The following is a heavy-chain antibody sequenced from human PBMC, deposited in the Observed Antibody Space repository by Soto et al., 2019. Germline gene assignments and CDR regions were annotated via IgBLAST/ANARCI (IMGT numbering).Heavy chain of an antibody. CDR1: GYSFTSND. D-gene: IGHD5-12*01. CDR3: ARGRIFGYSDSKPLGGLDY. Sequence: ASVKVSCKASGYSFTSNDINWVRQATGRGVAWMGWMNRNSDNTGYAQKFQGRLTMTRSTSTNTAYMELNSLTSEDTAVYFCARGRIFGYSDSKPLGGLDYWGQGTPVTVSS. J-gene: IGHJ4*02. CDR2: MNRNSDNT. V-gene: IGHV1-8*01.